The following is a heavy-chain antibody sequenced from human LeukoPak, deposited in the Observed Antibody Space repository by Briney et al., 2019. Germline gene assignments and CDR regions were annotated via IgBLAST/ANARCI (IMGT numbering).Heavy chain of an antibody. CDR2: IRTSGTNT. V-gene: IGHV3-48*04. D-gene: IGHD5-18*01. CDR1: GFTFSSFS. Sequence: GGSLRLSCAASGFTFSSFSMNWVRQAPGKGLEWVSYIRTSGTNTDYTGSVKGRFTISRDNAKNSLYLQMNSLRAEDTAVYYCARETGNTAMGDAYDIWGQGTMVTVSS. CDR3: ARETGNTAMGDAYDI. J-gene: IGHJ3*02.